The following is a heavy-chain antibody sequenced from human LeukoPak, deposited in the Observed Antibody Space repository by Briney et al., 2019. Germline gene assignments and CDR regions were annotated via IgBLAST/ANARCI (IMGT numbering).Heavy chain of an antibody. J-gene: IGHJ4*02. CDR1: GGSFSGYY. V-gene: IGHV4-34*01. Sequence: SETLSLTCAVHGGSFSGYYWSWIRQPPGKGLEWVGEINHSGSTNYNPSLKSRVTISVDTSKNQFSLKLSSVTAADTAVYYCASLPHYYDSSGYSDYWGQGTLVTVSS. CDR2: INHSGST. D-gene: IGHD3-22*01. CDR3: ASLPHYYDSSGYSDY.